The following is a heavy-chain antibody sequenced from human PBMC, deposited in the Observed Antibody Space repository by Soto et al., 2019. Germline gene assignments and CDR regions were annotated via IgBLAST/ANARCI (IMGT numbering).Heavy chain of an antibody. CDR1: GYTFTGYY. CDR2: INPNSGGT. J-gene: IGHJ6*02. CDR3: ARAPHFWSGYSGGYGMDV. D-gene: IGHD3-3*01. Sequence: QVQLVQSGAEVKKPGASVKVSCKASGYTFTGYYMHWVRRAPGQGLEWMGWINPNSGGTNYAQKFQGWVTMTRDTSISTAYMELSRLRSDDTAVYYCARAPHFWSGYSGGYGMDVWGQGTTVTVSS. V-gene: IGHV1-2*04.